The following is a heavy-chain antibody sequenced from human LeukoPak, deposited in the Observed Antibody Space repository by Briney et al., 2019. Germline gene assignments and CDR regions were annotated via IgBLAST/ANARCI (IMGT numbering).Heavy chain of an antibody. CDR1: GYTSTSYG. CDR2: ISAYNGNT. V-gene: IGHV1-18*01. CDR3: ARGGIVVPAAIQTLYYFDY. D-gene: IGHD2-2*02. Sequence: ASVKVSCKASGYTSTSYGISWVRQAPGQGLGWMGWISAYNGNTNYAQKLQGRVTMTTDTSTSTAYMELRSLRSDDTAVYYCARGGIVVPAAIQTLYYFDYWGQGTLVTVSS. J-gene: IGHJ4*02.